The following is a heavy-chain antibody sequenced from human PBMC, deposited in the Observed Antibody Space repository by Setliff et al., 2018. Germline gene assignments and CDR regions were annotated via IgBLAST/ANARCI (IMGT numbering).Heavy chain of an antibody. J-gene: IGHJ6*03. CDR3: ARSPRPPTSLDYVDV. D-gene: IGHD2-2*01. Sequence: LSLTCTVSGGSISTNSYYWGWIRQPPGKGLEWVAVIWDDGVKKYHADSVKGRFTIYRDMAENTLYLQMNSLRAEDTAVYYCARSPRPPTSLDYVDVWGDGTMVTVSS. V-gene: IGHV3-33*08. CDR2: IWDDGVKK. CDR1: GGSISTNSYY.